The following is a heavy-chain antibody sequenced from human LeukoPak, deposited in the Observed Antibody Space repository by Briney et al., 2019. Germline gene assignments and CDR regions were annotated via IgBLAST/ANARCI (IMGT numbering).Heavy chain of an antibody. CDR2: ISYDGSNK. CDR3: AREEYSSSCFDY. Sequence: GGSLRLSCAASGFTFSSYGMHWVRQAPGKGLEWVAVISYDGSNKYYADSVKGRFTISRDNSKNTLYLQMNSLRAEDTAVYYCAREEYSSSCFDYWGQGTLVTVSS. CDR1: GFTFSSYG. J-gene: IGHJ4*02. V-gene: IGHV3-30*03. D-gene: IGHD6-13*01.